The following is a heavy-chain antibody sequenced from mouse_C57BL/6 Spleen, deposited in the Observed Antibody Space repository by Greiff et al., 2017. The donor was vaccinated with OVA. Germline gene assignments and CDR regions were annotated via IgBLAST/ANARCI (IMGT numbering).Heavy chain of an antibody. D-gene: IGHD4-1*01. CDR3: ARETVWFAY. CDR1: GYTFTSYW. Sequence: VQLQESGAELAKPGASVKLSCKASGYTFTSYWMHWVKQRPGQGLEWIGYINPSSGVTKSNQPFKDKATLTADKSSSPAYMQLSSLTYEDSAVYYCARETVWFAYWGQGTLVTVSA. J-gene: IGHJ3*01. V-gene: IGHV1-7*01. CDR2: INPSSGVT.